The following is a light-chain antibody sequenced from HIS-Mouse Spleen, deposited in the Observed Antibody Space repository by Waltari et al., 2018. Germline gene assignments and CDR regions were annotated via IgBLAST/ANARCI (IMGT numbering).Light chain of an antibody. J-gene: IGLJ1*01. CDR1: SSNIGSTT. V-gene: IGLV1-44*01. CDR3: AAWDDSLNGNYV. Sequence: QSVLTQPPSASGTPGQRVTIPCSGSSSNIGSTTVTWYQQLPGTAPKLLIYSNKQRPSGVPDRFSGSKSGTSASLAISGLQSEDEADYYCAAWDDSLNGNYVFGTGTKVTVL. CDR2: SNK.